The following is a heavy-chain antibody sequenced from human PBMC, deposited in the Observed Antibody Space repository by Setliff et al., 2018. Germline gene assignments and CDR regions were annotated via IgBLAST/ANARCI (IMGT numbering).Heavy chain of an antibody. V-gene: IGHV1-2*02. CDR2: INPNSGGT. D-gene: IGHD6-19*01. CDR1: GYTFTDYY. CDR3: GRAETWGVAGIFWFDP. Sequence: ASVKVSCKASGYTFTDYYIHWVRQAPGQGLEWMGWINPNSGGTNPAQRFQGRVTMTRDTSITTAYMELSSLRSDDTAVYYCGRAETWGVAGIFWFDPWGQGNLVTVSS. J-gene: IGHJ5*02.